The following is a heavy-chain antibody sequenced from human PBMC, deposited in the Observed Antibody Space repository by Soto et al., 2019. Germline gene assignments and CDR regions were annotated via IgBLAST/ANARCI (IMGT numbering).Heavy chain of an antibody. CDR1: GVSISSNYY. J-gene: IGHJ4*02. CDR2: ISHIGSV. D-gene: IGHD6-19*01. CDR3: VRSFGWYAIDY. V-gene: IGHV4-4*02. Sequence: QVLLQESGPGLVQPSGTLSLSCAVSGVSISSNYYWGWVRQSPGKGLEWLGDISHIGSVNYSPSPMSXVTISMDRSENQFSLKLNSVTAADTAVYYCVRSFGWYAIDYWGQGTLVIVSS.